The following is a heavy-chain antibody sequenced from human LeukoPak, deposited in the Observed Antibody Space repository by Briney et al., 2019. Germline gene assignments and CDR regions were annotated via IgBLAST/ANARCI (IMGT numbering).Heavy chain of an antibody. CDR1: GYTFTGYY. V-gene: IGHV1-2*02. D-gene: IGHD4/OR15-4a*01. CDR2: INPNSGGT. CDR3: ARGGAPIYYYYIDV. J-gene: IGHJ6*03. Sequence: ASVKVSCKASGYTFTGYYMHWVRQAPGQGLEWMGWINPNSGGTNYAQKFQGRVTMTRDTSISTAYMELRSLRSDDTAVYYCARGGAPIYYYYIDVWGKGTTVTVSS.